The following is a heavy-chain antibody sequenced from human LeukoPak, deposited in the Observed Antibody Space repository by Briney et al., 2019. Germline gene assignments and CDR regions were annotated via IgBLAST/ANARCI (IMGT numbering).Heavy chain of an antibody. J-gene: IGHJ4*02. CDR1: GFTFSSYA. CDR2: ISGSGGST. Sequence: GGSLRLSCAASGFTFSSYAMRWVRQAPGKGLEWVSAISGSGGSTYYADSVKGRFTISRDNSKNTLYLQMNSLRAEDTAVYYCAKSVGDIVVVVAATYDYWGQGTLVTVSS. V-gene: IGHV3-23*01. CDR3: AKSVGDIVVVVAATYDY. D-gene: IGHD2-15*01.